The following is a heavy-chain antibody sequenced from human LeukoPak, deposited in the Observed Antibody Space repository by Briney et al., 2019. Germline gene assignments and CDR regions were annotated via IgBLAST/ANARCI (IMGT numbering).Heavy chain of an antibody. CDR1: GFSFSSYW. CDR3: TRVRRDDYTTSGYTTSYYYFDY. CDR2: IKQDGSEK. J-gene: IGHJ4*02. Sequence: GGSLRLSCAASGFSFSSYWLTWVRQAPGKGLESVANIKQDGSEKYFVDSVKGRFTISRDNAKNSVYLQMNSLRAEDTAVYFCTRVRRDDYTTSGYTTSYYYFDYWGQGALVTVSS. V-gene: IGHV3-7*01. D-gene: IGHD4-4*01.